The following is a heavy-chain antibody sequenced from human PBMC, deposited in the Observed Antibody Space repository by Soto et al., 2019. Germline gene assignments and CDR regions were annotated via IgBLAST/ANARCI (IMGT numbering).Heavy chain of an antibody. CDR1: GFTFTNAW. CDR3: TTDSYSTIIIVRFDY. CDR2: IKSKTDGGTT. J-gene: IGHJ4*01. Sequence: PGGSLRLSCAASGFTFTNAWINWVRQAPGKGLEWVGRIKSKTDGGTTDYAEPVKGRFEISRDDSKNKVYLQMKNLKIEDTTIYYCTTDSYSTIIIVRFDYWGHGTLVTVSS. V-gene: IGHV3-15*07. D-gene: IGHD2-8*01.